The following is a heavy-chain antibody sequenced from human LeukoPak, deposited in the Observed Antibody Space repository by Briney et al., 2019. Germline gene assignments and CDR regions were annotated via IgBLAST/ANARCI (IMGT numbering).Heavy chain of an antibody. J-gene: IGHJ4*02. CDR3: ARLSPAVGFVFDF. D-gene: IGHD6-13*01. V-gene: IGHV3-21*01. CDR1: GFSFSSYS. Sequence: GGSLRLSCAASGFSFSSYSINWVRQAPGKGLEWVSSISSNSAYIYYADSVKGRFTISRDNAKNSLYLQMNSLRVEDTAVYYCARLSPAVGFVFDFWGQATLVAVSS. CDR2: ISSNSAYI.